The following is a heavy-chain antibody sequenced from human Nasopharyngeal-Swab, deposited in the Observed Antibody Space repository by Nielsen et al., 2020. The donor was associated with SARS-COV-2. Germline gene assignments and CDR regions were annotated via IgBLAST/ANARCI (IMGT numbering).Heavy chain of an antibody. CDR2: ISSSSSYI. CDR1: GFTFSSYS. D-gene: IGHD6-13*01. Sequence: GGSLRLSCAASGFTFSSYSMNWVRQAPGKGLEWVPSISSSSSYIYYADSVKGRFTISRDNAKNSLYLQMNSLRAEDTAVYYCARDRQQGYYYGMDVWGQGTTVTVSS. J-gene: IGHJ6*02. CDR3: ARDRQQGYYYGMDV. V-gene: IGHV3-21*01.